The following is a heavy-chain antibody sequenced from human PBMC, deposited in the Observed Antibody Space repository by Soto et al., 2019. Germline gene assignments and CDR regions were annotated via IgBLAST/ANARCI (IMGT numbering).Heavy chain of an antibody. D-gene: IGHD7-27*01. CDR2: IYYSGST. Sequence: SETLSLTCTVSGGSISSYYWSWIRQPPGKGLEWIGYIYYSGSTNYNPSLKSRVTISVDTSKNQFSLKLSSVTAADTAVYYCARVGPTTKLGIDAFDIWGQGTMVTVSS. CDR3: ARVGPTTKLGIDAFDI. CDR1: GGSISSYY. V-gene: IGHV4-59*01. J-gene: IGHJ3*02.